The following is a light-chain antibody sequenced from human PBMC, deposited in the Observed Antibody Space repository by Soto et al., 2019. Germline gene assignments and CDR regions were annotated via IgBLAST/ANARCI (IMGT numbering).Light chain of an antibody. CDR3: QQYNSYSRT. V-gene: IGKV1-5*03. J-gene: IGKJ1*01. Sequence: IQMTQSPSSLSASVGDRVTITCRASQSIRTYLNWYQKSTGKAPKLLIYKASSLESGVPSRLRGSGYGTELTITISSLKHDDFETYYCQQYNSYSRTFGQGTKVDI. CDR2: KAS. CDR1: QSIRTY.